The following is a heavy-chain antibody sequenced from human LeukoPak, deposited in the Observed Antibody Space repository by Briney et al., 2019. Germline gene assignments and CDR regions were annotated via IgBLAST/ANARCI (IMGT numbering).Heavy chain of an antibody. D-gene: IGHD1-26*01. J-gene: IGHJ4*02. CDR2: IIPIFSTA. CDR3: ASVSGSYSEYYFDY. CDR1: GGTFSSYA. Sequence: GSSVKVSCKASGGTFSSYAISWVRQAPGQGLEWMGRIIPIFSTANYAQKFQGRVTITTDESTSTAYMELSSLRSEDTAVYYCASVSGSYSEYYFDYWGQGTLVTVSS. V-gene: IGHV1-69*05.